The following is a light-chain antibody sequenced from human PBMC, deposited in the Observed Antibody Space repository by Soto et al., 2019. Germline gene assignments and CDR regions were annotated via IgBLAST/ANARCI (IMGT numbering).Light chain of an antibody. CDR1: QSVANW. V-gene: IGKV1-5*01. CDR3: QQYKGLSLT. Sequence: DIQMTQSPSTLSASVGHRVTITCRASQSVANWLAWYQQKPGKAPKLLIYDASSLESGAPSRFSGSGSGTEFTLTITSLQPDDFATYYCQQYKGLSLTFG. CDR2: DAS. J-gene: IGKJ4*01.